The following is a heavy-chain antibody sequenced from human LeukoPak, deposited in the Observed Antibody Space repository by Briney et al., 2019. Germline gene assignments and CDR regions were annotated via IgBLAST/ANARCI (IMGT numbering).Heavy chain of an antibody. CDR2: IYYFLGM. V-gene: IGHV4-38-2*01. Sequence: SETLSVTCAVSGSSITSDYFWGWIRQPPGKGLEWIATIYYFLGMYFNPSLKSRVTISLDASKNQFSLKMTSLTAADTAIYYCARNVTTGFFDYWGQGILFTVSS. J-gene: IGHJ4*02. CDR1: GSSITSDYF. CDR3: ARNVTTGFFDY. D-gene: IGHD1-1*01.